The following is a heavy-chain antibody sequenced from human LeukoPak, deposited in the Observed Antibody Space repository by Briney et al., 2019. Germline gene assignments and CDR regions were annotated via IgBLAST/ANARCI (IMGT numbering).Heavy chain of an antibody. CDR1: GGSISSYY. D-gene: IGHD3-10*01. CDR3: ARRAPHMVRGGVSYYYYYYMDV. V-gene: IGHV4-4*07. J-gene: IGHJ6*03. CDR2: IYTSGST. Sequence: PSETLSLTCTVSGGSISSYYWSCIRQPAGKGLEWIGRIYTSGSTYYNPSLQSRVTISVDTSKNQFSLKLSSVTAADTAVYYCARRAPHMVRGGVSYYYYYYMDVWGKGTTVTISS.